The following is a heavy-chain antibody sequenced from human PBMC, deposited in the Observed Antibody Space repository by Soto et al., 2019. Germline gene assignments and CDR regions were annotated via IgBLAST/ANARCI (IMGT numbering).Heavy chain of an antibody. CDR3: ASEYRSGGRCYYYGMDV. V-gene: IGHV3-33*01. CDR2: IWYDGSNK. CDR1: GFTFSSYG. D-gene: IGHD2-15*01. J-gene: IGHJ6*02. Sequence: QVQLVESGGGVVQPGRSLRLSCAASGFTFSSYGMHWVRQAPDKGLEWVAVIWYDGSNKYYADSVKGRFTISRDNSKNTLYLQMNSLRAEDTAVYYCASEYRSGGRCYYYGMDVWGQGTTVTVSS.